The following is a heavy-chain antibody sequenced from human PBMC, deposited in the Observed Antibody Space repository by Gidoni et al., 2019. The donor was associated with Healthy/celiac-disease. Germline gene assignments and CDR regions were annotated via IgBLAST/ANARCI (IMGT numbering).Heavy chain of an antibody. CDR3: ARSQGLDDFWSGKPFDY. CDR2: IYYSGST. CDR1: GVSISRSRYY. D-gene: IGHD3-3*01. V-gene: IGHV4-39*02. Sequence: QLQLQESGPGLVKPSETLSLTCTVSGVSISRSRYYWGWIRQPPGKGLEWIGNIYYSGSTYYNPSLKSRVTISVDTSKNHFSLKLSSVTAADTAVYYCARSQGLDDFWSGKPFDYWGQGTLITVSS. J-gene: IGHJ4*02.